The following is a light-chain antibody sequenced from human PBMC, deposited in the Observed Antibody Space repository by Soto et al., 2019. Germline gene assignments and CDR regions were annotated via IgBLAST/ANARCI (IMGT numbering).Light chain of an antibody. J-gene: IGLJ7*01. CDR2: DNS. Sequence: QSALTQPASVSGSPGQSITISCTGTNSDVGSYDLVSWYQQHPGKAPKLMIFDNSNRPSGVSNRFSGSKSGNTASLTISGLQAEDEADYYCCSYAGPRTYVFGTGTQLTVL. CDR1: NSDVGSYDL. CDR3: CSYAGPRTYV. V-gene: IGLV2-23*01.